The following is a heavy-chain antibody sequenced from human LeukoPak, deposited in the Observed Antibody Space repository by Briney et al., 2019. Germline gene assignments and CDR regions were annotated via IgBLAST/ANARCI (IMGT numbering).Heavy chain of an antibody. CDR3: ARHVAYCGGDCSNFDY. Sequence: GESLKNSCKGSGYSFTSYWIGWVRQMPGKGLEWMGIIYPGDSDTRYSPSFQGQVTISADKSISTAYLQWSSLKASDPAMYYCARHVAYCGGDCSNFDYWGQGTLVTVSS. V-gene: IGHV5-51*01. J-gene: IGHJ4*02. CDR1: GYSFTSYW. D-gene: IGHD2-21*01. CDR2: IYPGDSDT.